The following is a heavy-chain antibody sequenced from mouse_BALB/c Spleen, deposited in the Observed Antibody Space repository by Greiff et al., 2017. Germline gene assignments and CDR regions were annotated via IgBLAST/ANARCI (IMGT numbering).Heavy chain of an antibody. J-gene: IGHJ4*01. V-gene: IGHV1-82*01. Sequence: QVQLQQSGPELVKPGASVKISCTASGYAFSSSWMNWVKQRPGQGLEWIGRIYPGDGATNYNGKFKGKATLTADKSSSTAYMQLSSLTSVDSAVYFCASPITTVVATRGAMDYGGQGTSVTVSS. CDR3: ASPITTVVATRGAMDY. D-gene: IGHD1-1*01. CDR2: IYPGDGAT. CDR1: GYAFSSSW.